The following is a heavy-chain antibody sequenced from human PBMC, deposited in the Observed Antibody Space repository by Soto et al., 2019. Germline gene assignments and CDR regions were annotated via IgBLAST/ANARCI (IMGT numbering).Heavy chain of an antibody. CDR3: AREKPDGVDCFDI. D-gene: IGHD2-21*01. CDR1: GFTFPTYR. CDR2: IGAGHSPL. Sequence: FLRLSCGASGFTFPTYRLTWVRQAPGKGLEWVSYIGAGHSPLLYAAFVKGRFTISRDDAKNSLYLQMDSLRDEDTAIYYCAREKPDGVDCFDIWGQGVMLSVSS. J-gene: IGHJ3*02. V-gene: IGHV3-48*02.